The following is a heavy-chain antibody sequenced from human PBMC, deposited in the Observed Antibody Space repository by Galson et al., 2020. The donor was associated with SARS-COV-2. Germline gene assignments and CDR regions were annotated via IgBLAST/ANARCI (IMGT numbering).Heavy chain of an antibody. CDR2: INHSGST. Sequence: ETLSLTCAVYGGSFSGYYWSWIRHPQGKGPEWIGEINHSGSTNYNPSLKSRVTISVDTSKNQFSLKLSSVTAADTAVYYCARDVGITMIVGGSYGMDVWGQGTTVTVSS. V-gene: IGHV4-34*01. CDR1: GGSFSGYY. CDR3: ARDVGITMIVGGSYGMDV. J-gene: IGHJ6*02. D-gene: IGHD3-22*01.